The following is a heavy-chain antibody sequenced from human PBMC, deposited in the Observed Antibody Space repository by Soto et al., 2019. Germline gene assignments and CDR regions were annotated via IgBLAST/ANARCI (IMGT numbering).Heavy chain of an antibody. D-gene: IGHD3-16*01. J-gene: IGHJ4*02. V-gene: IGHV4-59*01. CDR1: GGSFHNFY. CDR3: ARGVGYYATSGYFSFDS. CDR2: VHYRGST. Sequence: SETMSLTCNLSGGSFHNFYGLWSRQPPGKGVEWVGHVHYRGSTNYSPPLNSQATISLDTSKSQLSLKLRSVTAADTAMYFCARGVGYYATSGYFSFDSWGQGIPVTVSS.